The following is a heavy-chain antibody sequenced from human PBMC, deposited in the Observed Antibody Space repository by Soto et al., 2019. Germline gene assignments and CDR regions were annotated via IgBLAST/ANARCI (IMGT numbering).Heavy chain of an antibody. V-gene: IGHV4-31*03. CDR2: IYYSGGT. Sequence: VQLQESGPGLVRPSQTLSLTCTVSGGSMKSGGYFWSWIRQHPGKGLEWIGNIYYSGGTYYNPSLESRAGISVDTSKNEFNLKVGSVTAADTSMYFCARFEKEENTKLESRYAFDIWGQGILVTVSS. CDR3: ARFEKEENTKLESRYAFDI. J-gene: IGHJ4*02. CDR1: GGSMKSGGYF. D-gene: IGHD6-6*01.